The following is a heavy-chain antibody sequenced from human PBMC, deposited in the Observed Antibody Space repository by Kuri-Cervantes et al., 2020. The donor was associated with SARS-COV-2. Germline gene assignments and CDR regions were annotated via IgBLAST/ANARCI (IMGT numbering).Heavy chain of an antibody. D-gene: IGHD1-7*01. CDR2: IYYSGSA. CDR1: GGSLGSGDYY. V-gene: IGHV4-61*08. Sequence: SETLSLTCTVSGGSLGSGDYYWTWVRQPPGKGLEWIGNIYYSGSAFYNPSLKSRVTMSLDMSKNQFSLKLSSVTAADTAVYYCARAPRGNYGNCYYYYMDVWGKGTTVTVSS. J-gene: IGHJ6*03. CDR3: ARAPRGNYGNCYYYYMDV.